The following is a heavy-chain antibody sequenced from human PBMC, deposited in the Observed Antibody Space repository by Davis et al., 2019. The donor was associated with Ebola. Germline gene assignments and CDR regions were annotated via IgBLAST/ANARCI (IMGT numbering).Heavy chain of an antibody. CDR3: TKNYYSSGWSDLDY. Sequence: GESLKISCTASGFTFGDYAMSWFRQAPGKGLEWVGFIRSKAYGGTTEYAASVKGRFTISRDDSKSIAYLQMNSLKTEDTAVYYCTKNYYSSGWSDLDYWGQGTLVTVSS. D-gene: IGHD6-19*01. CDR2: IRSKAYGGTT. CDR1: GFTFGDYA. V-gene: IGHV3-49*03. J-gene: IGHJ4*02.